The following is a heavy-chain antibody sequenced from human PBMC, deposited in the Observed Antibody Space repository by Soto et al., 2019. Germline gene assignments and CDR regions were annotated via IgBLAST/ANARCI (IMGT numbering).Heavy chain of an antibody. D-gene: IGHD6-19*01. Sequence: ASVKVSCKASGHTFTSYAMHWVRQAPGQRLEWMGWINAGNGNTKYSQKFQGRVTITRDTSASTAYMELSSLRSEDTAVYYCARYYEAVAGFDYWGQGTLVTVSS. V-gene: IGHV1-3*01. J-gene: IGHJ4*02. CDR3: ARYYEAVAGFDY. CDR2: INAGNGNT. CDR1: GHTFTSYA.